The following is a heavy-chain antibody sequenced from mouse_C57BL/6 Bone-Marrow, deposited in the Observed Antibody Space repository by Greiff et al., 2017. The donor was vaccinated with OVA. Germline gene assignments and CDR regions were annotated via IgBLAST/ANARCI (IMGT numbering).Heavy chain of an antibody. J-gene: IGHJ2*01. CDR1: GYTFTSSW. D-gene: IGHD2-4*01. Sequence: QVQLQQPGAELVRPGSSVKLSCKASGYTFTSSWMHWVKQRPIQGLDWIGNIDPSDSETHYNQKFKDKATLTVDKSSSTAYMQLSSLTSEDSAVYYCARGEGYDYEGFDYWGQGTTLTVSS. CDR3: ARGEGYDYEGFDY. CDR2: IDPSDSET. V-gene: IGHV1-52*01.